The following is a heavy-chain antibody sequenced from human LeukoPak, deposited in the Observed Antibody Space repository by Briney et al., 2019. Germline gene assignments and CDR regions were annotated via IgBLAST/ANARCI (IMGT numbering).Heavy chain of an antibody. Sequence: PSETLSLTCTVSGGSISSYYWSWIRQPPGKGLEWIGYIYYSGSTNYNPSLKSRATISVDTSKNQFSLKLSSVTAADTAVYYCARDVRGYSYGSEYYYYMDVWGKGTTVTVSS. CDR1: GGSISSYY. CDR3: ARDVRGYSYGSEYYYYMDV. CDR2: IYYSGST. V-gene: IGHV4-59*01. D-gene: IGHD5-18*01. J-gene: IGHJ6*03.